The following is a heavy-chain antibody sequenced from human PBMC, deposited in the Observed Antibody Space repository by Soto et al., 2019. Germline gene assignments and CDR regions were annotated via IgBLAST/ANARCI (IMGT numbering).Heavy chain of an antibody. CDR3: ARDRSVDIVATIGGYYYYGMDV. J-gene: IGHJ6*02. Sequence: GGSLRLSCAASGFTFSSYAMHWVRQAPGKGLEWVAVISYDGSNKYYADSVKGRFTISRDNSKNTLYLQMNSLRAEDTAVYYCARDRSVDIVATIGGYYYYGMDVWGQGTTVTVSS. CDR1: GFTFSSYA. D-gene: IGHD5-12*01. CDR2: ISYDGSNK. V-gene: IGHV3-30-3*01.